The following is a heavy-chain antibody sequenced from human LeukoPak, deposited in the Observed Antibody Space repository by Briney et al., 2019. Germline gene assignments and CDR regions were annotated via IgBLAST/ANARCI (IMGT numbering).Heavy chain of an antibody. D-gene: IGHD3-3*01. CDR3: ARKTFWYYDFWSVPPRGAFDI. Sequence: SETLSLTCAVYGGSFSGYYWSWIRQPPGKGLEWIGEINHSGSTNYNPSLKSRVTISVDTSKNQFSLKLSSVTAADTAVYYCARKTFWYYDFWSVPPRGAFDIWGQGTMVTVSS. J-gene: IGHJ3*02. V-gene: IGHV4-34*01. CDR2: INHSGST. CDR1: GGSFSGYY.